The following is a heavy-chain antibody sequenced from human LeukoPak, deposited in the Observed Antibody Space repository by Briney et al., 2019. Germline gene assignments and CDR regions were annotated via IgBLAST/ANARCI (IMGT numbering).Heavy chain of an antibody. J-gene: IGHJ6*02. D-gene: IGHD3-9*01. CDR3: ARDGGSDTSTGYNGYYYYGMDV. V-gene: IGHV3-66*01. CDR2: IYSGDST. Sequence: PGGSLRLSCAASGFTVINNYMSWVRQAPGKGLEWVSFIYSGDSTYYADSVKGRFTISRDSSKNTVHLQMNSLRAEDTAVYYCARDGGSDTSTGYNGYYYYGMDVWGQGTTVTVSS. CDR1: GFTVINNY.